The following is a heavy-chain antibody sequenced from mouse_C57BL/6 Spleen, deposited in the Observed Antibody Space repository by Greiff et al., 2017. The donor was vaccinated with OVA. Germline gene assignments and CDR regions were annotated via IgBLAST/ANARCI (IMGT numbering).Heavy chain of an antibody. J-gene: IGHJ3*01. D-gene: IGHD1-1*01. CDR3: ANYYGSSNSFAY. V-gene: IGHV1-81*01. CDR2: IYPRSGNT. CDR1: GYTFTSYG. Sequence: QVQLQQSGAELVRPGASVKLSCKASGYTFTSYGISWVKQRTGQGLEWIGEIYPRSGNTYYNEKFKGKATLTADKSSSTAYMELRSLTSEDSAVYFCANYYGSSNSFAYWGQGTLVTVSA.